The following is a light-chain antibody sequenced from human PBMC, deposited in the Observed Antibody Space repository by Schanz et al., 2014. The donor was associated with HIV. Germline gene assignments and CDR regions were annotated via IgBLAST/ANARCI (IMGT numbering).Light chain of an antibody. V-gene: IGKV3-11*01. Sequence: ENVLTQSPDTLSLSPGERATLSCRASQSVSSSVAWYQQRPGQPPRLLIYDGSTRATGIPARFSGSGSGTDFTLTIINLQPDDSATYYCHQYATSSWTFGQGTKVDVK. CDR1: QSVSSS. CDR3: HQYATSSWT. J-gene: IGKJ1*01. CDR2: DGS.